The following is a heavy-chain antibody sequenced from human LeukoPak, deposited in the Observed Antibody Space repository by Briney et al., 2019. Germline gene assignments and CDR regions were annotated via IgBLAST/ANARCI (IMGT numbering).Heavy chain of an antibody. D-gene: IGHD3-10*01. CDR3: AKDYYGSETYYTLAC. J-gene: IGHJ4*02. CDR2: ISYDGSNE. Sequence: GGSLRLSCAASGCTFNNFGMHWVRQAPGKGLEWVAVISYDGSNEYYADSVNGRVTISTDNSNSTLYLQKNILRAEDTAVYYCAKDYYGSETYYTLACWGQGTLVTVPS. CDR1: GCTFNNFG. V-gene: IGHV3-30*18.